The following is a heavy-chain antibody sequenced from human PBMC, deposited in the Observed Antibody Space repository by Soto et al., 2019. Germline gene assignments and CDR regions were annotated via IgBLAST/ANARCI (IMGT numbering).Heavy chain of an antibody. D-gene: IGHD6-19*01. CDR1: GFTFSNYV. J-gene: IGHJ4*01. V-gene: IGHV3-30-3*01. CDR2: ILYDGTNK. CDR3: ARDRAVAGISRSFDY. Sequence: GGSLRLSCAASGFTFSNYVMHWARQAPGKGLEWVAIILYDGTNKDYADSVKGRFTISRDNSKNTLYLQMNSLRSEDTAVYYCARDRAVAGISRSFDYWGHGTLVTVPQ.